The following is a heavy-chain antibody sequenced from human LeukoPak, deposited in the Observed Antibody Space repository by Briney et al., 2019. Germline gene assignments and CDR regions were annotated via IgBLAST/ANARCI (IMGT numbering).Heavy chain of an antibody. J-gene: IGHJ4*02. CDR1: GFTFSCYG. D-gene: IGHD5-12*01. CDR3: ARDKIQWLRYSYFDY. V-gene: IGHV3-48*01. Sequence: GGSLRLSCKASGFTFSCYGMNWVRQAPGRGLEWLSYTSGSSGSTIYYAQSVRGRFTISRDDAKNTLYLQMNSLRADDTAVYFCARDKIQWLRYSYFDYWGQGVLVTVSS. CDR2: TSGSSGSTI.